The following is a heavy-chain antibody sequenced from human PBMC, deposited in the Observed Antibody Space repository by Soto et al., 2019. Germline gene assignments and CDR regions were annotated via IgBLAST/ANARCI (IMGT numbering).Heavy chain of an antibody. V-gene: IGHV3-30-3*01. D-gene: IGHD3-22*01. J-gene: IGHJ4*02. CDR1: GFTFSSYA. Sequence: QVQLVESGGGVVQPGRSLRLSCAASGFTFSSYAMHWVRQAPGKGLEWVAVISYDGSNKYYADSVKGRFTISRDNSKNTLYLQMNSLRAEDTAVNYCARDHYYDSSGSYFDYWGQGTLVTVSS. CDR3: ARDHYYDSSGSYFDY. CDR2: ISYDGSNK.